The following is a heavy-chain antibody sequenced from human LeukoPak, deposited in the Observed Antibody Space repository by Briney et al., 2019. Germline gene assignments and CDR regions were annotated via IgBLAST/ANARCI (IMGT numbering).Heavy chain of an antibody. V-gene: IGHV3-23*01. Sequence: GGSLRLSCEASGLTFSSYGVSWVRQAPGKGLQWVSAITGGGGTTYYADSVKGRFTISRDNSKNTLYLQMYILRAEDTAVYYCAKILSGTYSFDLWGQGTLVTVSS. CDR2: ITGGGGTT. CDR3: AKILSGTYSFDL. D-gene: IGHD1-26*01. CDR1: GLTFSSYG. J-gene: IGHJ4*02.